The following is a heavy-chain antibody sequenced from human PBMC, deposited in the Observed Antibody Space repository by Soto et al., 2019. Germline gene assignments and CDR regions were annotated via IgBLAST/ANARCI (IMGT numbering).Heavy chain of an antibody. Sequence: SETLSLTCTVSGGSISSSSYYWGWIRQPPGKGLEWIGSIYYSGSTYYNPSLKSRVTISVDTSKNQFSLKLSSVTAADTAVYYCASLHRLELRSIAAAGKHYYYGMDVWGQGTTVT. CDR1: GGSISSSSYY. J-gene: IGHJ6*02. CDR3: ASLHRLELRSIAAAGKHYYYGMDV. CDR2: IYYSGST. V-gene: IGHV4-39*01. D-gene: IGHD6-13*01.